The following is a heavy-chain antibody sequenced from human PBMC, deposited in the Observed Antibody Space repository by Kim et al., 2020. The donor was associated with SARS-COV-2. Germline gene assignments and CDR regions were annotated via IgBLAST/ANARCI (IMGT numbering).Heavy chain of an antibody. CDR2: ISAYNGNT. CDR1: GYTFTSYG. V-gene: IGHV1-18*01. D-gene: IGHD3-22*01. J-gene: IGHJ6*02. Sequence: ASVKVSCKASGYTFTSYGISWVRQAPGQGLEWMGWISAYNGNTNYAQKLQGRVTMTTDTSTSTAYMELRSLRSDDTAVYYCARAGIDYYDSSGYRLGDVWGQGTTVTVSS. CDR3: ARAGIDYYDSSGYRLGDV.